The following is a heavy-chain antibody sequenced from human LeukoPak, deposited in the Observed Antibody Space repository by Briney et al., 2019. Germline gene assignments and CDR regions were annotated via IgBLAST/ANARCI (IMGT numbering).Heavy chain of an antibody. CDR2: IYSDGTT. CDR1: EFSVSTNC. CDR3: AGDGGEIQYFESHMDV. Sequence: GGSLRLSCEASEFSVSTNCMSWVRQAPGKGLEWGSVIYSDGTTYYADSVKGRFTVSRDKYKNTLYLQMNSLRVEDTAVYYCAGDGGEIQYFESHMDVWGTGT. V-gene: IGHV3-53*01. J-gene: IGHJ6*03. D-gene: IGHD3-9*01.